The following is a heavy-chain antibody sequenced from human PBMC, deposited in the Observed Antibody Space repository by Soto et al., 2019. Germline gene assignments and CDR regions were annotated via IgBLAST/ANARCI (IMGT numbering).Heavy chain of an antibody. Sequence: PSETLSLTCTVSGGSLSSGGYYWSWIRQHPGKGLEWIGYIYYSGSTYYNPSLKSRVTISVDTSKNQFSLKLSSVTAADTAVYYCARARWRIRYHAGGSSWFDPWGQGTLVTVSS. D-gene: IGHD2-8*02. V-gene: IGHV4-31*03. CDR2: IYYSGST. CDR3: ARARWRIRYHAGGSSWFDP. J-gene: IGHJ5*02. CDR1: GGSLSSGGYY.